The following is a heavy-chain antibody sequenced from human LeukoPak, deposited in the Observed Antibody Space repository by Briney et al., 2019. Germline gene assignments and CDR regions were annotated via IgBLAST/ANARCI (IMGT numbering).Heavy chain of an antibody. J-gene: IGHJ4*02. D-gene: IGHD3-3*01. CDR2: IKPYNGNT. V-gene: IGHV1-18*01. CDR3: ARARGDFWSGYFHY. Sequence: ASVKLSCKASGYTFTTYGINWVRQAPGQGLEWMGWIKPYNGNTNKAQKLQVRVTMTTDTSTSTVYMELRSLRSAAADVYYCARARGDFWSGYFHYWGQGTLVTVSS. CDR1: GYTFTTYG.